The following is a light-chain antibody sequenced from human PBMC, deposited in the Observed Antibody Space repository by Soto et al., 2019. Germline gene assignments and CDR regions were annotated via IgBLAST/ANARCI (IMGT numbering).Light chain of an antibody. CDR3: CSYAGSSTLVV. Sequence: QSVLTQPASVSGSPGQSITISCTGTSSDVGSYNLVSWYQQHPGKAPKLMIYEVTKRPSGVSNRFSGSKSGNTASLTISGLQAEDEADYYCCSYAGSSTLVVFGGGTQLTDL. CDR2: EVT. J-gene: IGLJ2*01. V-gene: IGLV2-23*02. CDR1: SSDVGSYNL.